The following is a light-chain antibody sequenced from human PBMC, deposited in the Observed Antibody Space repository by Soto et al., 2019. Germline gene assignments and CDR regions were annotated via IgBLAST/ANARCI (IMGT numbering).Light chain of an antibody. Sequence: QSVLTQPPSASGTPGQRVTISCSGSSSNIGSNPVNWYQQLPGTAPKLLIYSNYQRPSGVPDRFSGSKSGTSASLAISGLQSEDETDYYCAAWDDSLNGFVFGPGTKLTVL. CDR1: SSNIGSNP. CDR2: SNY. CDR3: AAWDDSLNGFV. J-gene: IGLJ1*01. V-gene: IGLV1-44*01.